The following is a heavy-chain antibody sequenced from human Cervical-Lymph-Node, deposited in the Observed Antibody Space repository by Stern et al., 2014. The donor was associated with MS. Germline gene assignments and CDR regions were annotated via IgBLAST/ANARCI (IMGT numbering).Heavy chain of an antibody. CDR2: IVPLFGKP. CDR1: GGTFSNYA. D-gene: IGHD4-17*01. CDR3: ASPLTATSVPFGYYGMDV. V-gene: IGHV1-69*01. Sequence: VQLVESGAEVKKPGSSGKVSCQASGGTFSNYATSWVRQAPGQGLEWMGGIVPLFGKPNYAQKFQGRVTITADESTSTAYMDLSSLRSEDTAVYYCASPLTATSVPFGYYGMDVWGQGTTVTVS. J-gene: IGHJ6*02.